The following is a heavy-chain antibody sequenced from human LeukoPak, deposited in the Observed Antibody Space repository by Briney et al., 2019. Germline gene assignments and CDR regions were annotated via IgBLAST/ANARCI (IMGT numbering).Heavy chain of an antibody. D-gene: IGHD3-22*01. CDR3: ARWVDYYDSSGYTVFAFDI. J-gene: IGHJ3*02. CDR2: INHSGST. Sequence: SETLSLTCAVYGGSFSGYYWSWIRQPPGKGLEWIGEINHSGSTNYNPSLKSRVTISVDTSKNQFSLKLSSVTAADTAVYYCARWVDYYDSSGYTVFAFDIWGQGTMVTVSS. CDR1: GGSFSGYY. V-gene: IGHV4-34*01.